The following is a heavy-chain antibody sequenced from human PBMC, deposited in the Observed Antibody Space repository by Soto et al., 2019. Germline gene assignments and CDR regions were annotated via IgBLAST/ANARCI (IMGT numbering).Heavy chain of an antibody. CDR3: ARDNSSSWYGQTNWFDP. V-gene: IGHV3-33*01. D-gene: IGHD6-13*01. CDR1: GFTFSSYG. J-gene: IGHJ5*02. Sequence: GGSLRVSCAASGFTFSSYGMHWGRQAPCKGLEWVAVIWYDGSNKYYADSVKGRFTISRDNSKNTLYLQMNSLRAEDTAVYYCARDNSSSWYGQTNWFDPWGQGTLVTVSS. CDR2: IWYDGSNK.